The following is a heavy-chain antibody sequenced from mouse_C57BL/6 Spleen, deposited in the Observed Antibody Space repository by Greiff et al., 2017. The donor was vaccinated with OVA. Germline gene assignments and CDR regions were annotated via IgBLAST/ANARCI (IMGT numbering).Heavy chain of an antibody. CDR3: ARGELRLYFDY. D-gene: IGHD3-2*02. J-gene: IGHJ2*01. CDR1: GYAFSSSW. Sequence: QLQLQQSGPELVKPGASVKISCKASGYAFSSSWMNWVKQRPGKGLEWIGRIYPGDGDTNYNGKFKGKATLTADKSSSTAYMQLSSLTSEDSAVYFCARGELRLYFDYWGQGTTLTVSS. V-gene: IGHV1-82*01. CDR2: IYPGDGDT.